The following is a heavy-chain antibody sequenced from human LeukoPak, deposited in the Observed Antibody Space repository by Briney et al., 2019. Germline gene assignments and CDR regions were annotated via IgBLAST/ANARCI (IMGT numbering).Heavy chain of an antibody. D-gene: IGHD3-9*01. CDR2: IYTSGST. CDR3: ARDRYDILTGYYPLDY. CDR1: GGSISGGSYY. Sequence: SSETLSLTCTVSGGSISGGSYYWSWIRQPAGKGLEWIGRIYTSGSTNYNPSLKSRVTISVDTSKNQFSLKLSSVTAADTAVYYCARDRYDILTGYYPLDYWGQGTLVTVSS. J-gene: IGHJ4*02. V-gene: IGHV4-61*02.